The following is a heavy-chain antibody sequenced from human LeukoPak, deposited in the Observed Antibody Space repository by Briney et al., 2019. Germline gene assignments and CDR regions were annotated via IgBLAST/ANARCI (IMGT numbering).Heavy chain of an antibody. CDR2: ISSSSRYI. CDR3: ARDTGRLYGDYADYYYYGMDV. CDR1: GFTFSSYS. D-gene: IGHD4-17*01. Sequence: GGSLRLSCAASGFTFSSYSMNWVRQAPGKGLEWVSSISSSSRYIYYADSVKGRFTISRDNAKNSLYLQMNSLRAEDTAVYYCARDTGRLYGDYADYYYYGMDVWGQGTTVTVSS. V-gene: IGHV3-21*01. J-gene: IGHJ6*02.